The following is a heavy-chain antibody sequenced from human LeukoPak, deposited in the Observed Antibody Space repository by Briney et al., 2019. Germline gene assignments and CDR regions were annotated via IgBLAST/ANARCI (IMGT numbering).Heavy chain of an antibody. D-gene: IGHD3-22*01. J-gene: IGHJ4*02. Sequence: GGSLRLSCAASGFTFSSYSMNWVRQAPGKGLEWVSSISSGSSYIYYADSVKGRFTISRDNAKNSLYLQMNSLRAEDTAVYYCARDHYYDSSGYYYGFDYWGQGTLVTVSS. CDR3: ARDHYYDSSGYYYGFDY. CDR2: ISSGSSYI. CDR1: GFTFSSYS. V-gene: IGHV3-21*01.